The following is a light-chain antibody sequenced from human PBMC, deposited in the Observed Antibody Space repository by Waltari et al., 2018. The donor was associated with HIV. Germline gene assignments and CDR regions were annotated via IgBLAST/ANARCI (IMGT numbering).Light chain of an antibody. J-gene: IGLJ3*02. V-gene: IGLV7-43*01. CDR2: NAY. CDR1: TGAVPRGQR. CDR3: LLYCGTPAAWV. Sequence: QTVVTQEPSLTVSPGGTVILTCASTTGAVPRGQRPAWFQPKPGQAPRALIYNAYNTHSWTPARFSGSLLGGKAALTLSGVQPEDEADYYCLLYCGTPAAWVFGGGTKLTVL.